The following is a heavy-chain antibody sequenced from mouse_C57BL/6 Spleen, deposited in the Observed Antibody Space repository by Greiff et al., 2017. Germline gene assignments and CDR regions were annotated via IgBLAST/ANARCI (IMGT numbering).Heavy chain of an antibody. D-gene: IGHD3-2*02. Sequence: QVQLQQPGAELVKPGASVKLSCKASGYTFTSYWMQWVKQRPGQGLEWIGEIDPSDSYTNYNQKFKGKATLTVDTSSSTAYMQLSSLTSEDSAVYYCARPRSSGYDYWGQGTTLTVSS. V-gene: IGHV1-50*01. CDR1: GYTFTSYW. J-gene: IGHJ2*01. CDR2: IDPSDSYT. CDR3: ARPRSSGYDY.